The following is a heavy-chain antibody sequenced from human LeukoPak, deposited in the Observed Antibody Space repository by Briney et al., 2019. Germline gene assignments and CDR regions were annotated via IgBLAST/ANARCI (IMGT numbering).Heavy chain of an antibody. CDR2: INPSGGST. V-gene: IGHV1-46*01. Sequence: GASVKVSCKASGYTFTSYYMHWVRQAPGQGLEWMGIINPSGGSTSYAQKFQGRVTMTRDMSTGTVYMELSSLRSEDTAVYYCARARRGYYDFWSGYSQYYYYYMDVWGKGTTVTVSS. J-gene: IGHJ6*03. CDR1: GYTFTSYY. D-gene: IGHD3-3*01. CDR3: ARARRGYYDFWSGYSQYYYYYMDV.